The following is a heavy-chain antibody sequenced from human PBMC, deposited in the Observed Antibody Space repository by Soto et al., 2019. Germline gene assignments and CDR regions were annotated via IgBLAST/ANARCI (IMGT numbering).Heavy chain of an antibody. Sequence: GSVKVSCKASGYTFTSYAMHWVRQAPGQRLEWMGWINAGNGNTKYSQKFQGRVTITRDTSASTAYMELSSLRSEDTAVYYCARWVNIVVVPAANTYYGMDVWGQGTTVTVSS. V-gene: IGHV1-3*01. CDR2: INAGNGNT. CDR1: GYTFTSYA. D-gene: IGHD2-2*01. CDR3: ARWVNIVVVPAANTYYGMDV. J-gene: IGHJ6*02.